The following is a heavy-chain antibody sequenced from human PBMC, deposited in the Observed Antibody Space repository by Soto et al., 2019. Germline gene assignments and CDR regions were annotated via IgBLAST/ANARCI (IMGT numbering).Heavy chain of an antibody. V-gene: IGHV3-30*18. J-gene: IGHJ4*02. CDR1: GFTFSSYG. Sequence: GGSLRLSCAASGFTFSSYGMHWVRQAPGKGLEWVALISHDGSNKYYADSVKGRFTISRDNSNNTLYLQMNSLRAEDTAVYYCAKEWEPYSASWPHYWGQGTLVTVSS. D-gene: IGHD2-2*01. CDR2: ISHDGSNK. CDR3: AKEWEPYSASWPHY.